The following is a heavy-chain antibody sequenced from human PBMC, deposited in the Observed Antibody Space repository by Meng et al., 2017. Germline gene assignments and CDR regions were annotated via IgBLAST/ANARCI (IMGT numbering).Heavy chain of an antibody. CDR1: GGSVSSGSYY. CDR3: ARDGDYYGSGSYYYYFDY. Sequence: QVPLRESGPGLVRPSATLSLTCTVSGGSVSSGSYYWSWIRQPPGKGLEWIGYIYYSGSTNYNPSLKSRVTISVDTSKNQFSLKLSSVTAADTAVYYCARDGDYYGSGSYYYYFDYWGQGTLVTVSS. J-gene: IGHJ4*02. CDR2: IYYSGST. V-gene: IGHV4-61*01. D-gene: IGHD3-10*01.